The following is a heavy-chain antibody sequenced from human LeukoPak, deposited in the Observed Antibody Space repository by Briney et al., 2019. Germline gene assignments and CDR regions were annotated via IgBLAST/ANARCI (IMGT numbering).Heavy chain of an antibody. V-gene: IGHV1-18*01. CDR2: ISAYNGNT. CDR1: GYTFTSYG. Sequence: APVKVSCKASGYTFTSYGISWVRQAPGQGLEWMGWISAYNGNTNYAQKLQGRVTMTTDTSTSTAYMELRSLRSDDTAVYYCARASTYSSGWYAVLKVWFDPWGQGTLVTVSS. CDR3: ARASTYSSGWYAVLKVWFDP. D-gene: IGHD6-19*01. J-gene: IGHJ5*02.